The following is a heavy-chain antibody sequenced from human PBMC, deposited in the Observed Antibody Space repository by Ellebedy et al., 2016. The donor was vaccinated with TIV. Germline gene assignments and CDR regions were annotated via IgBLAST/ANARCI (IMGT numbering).Heavy chain of an antibody. Sequence: LRLXCTVSGGSVSSGSYYWSWIRQPAGKGLEWIGRIYTSGSTNYNPSLKSRVTMSVDTSKNQFSLKLSSVTAADTAVYYCARDQTYYDFWSGYYTSYFDLWGRGTLVTVSS. V-gene: IGHV4-61*02. D-gene: IGHD3-3*01. CDR3: ARDQTYYDFWSGYYTSYFDL. CDR1: GGSVSSGSYY. CDR2: IYTSGST. J-gene: IGHJ2*01.